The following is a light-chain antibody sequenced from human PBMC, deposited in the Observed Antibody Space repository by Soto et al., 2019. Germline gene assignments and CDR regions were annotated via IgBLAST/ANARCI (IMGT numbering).Light chain of an antibody. CDR1: QSVNNW. V-gene: IGKV1-5*01. CDR2: DVS. CDR3: QLRNT. Sequence: DIQMTQSPSTLSASVGDRVTITCRASQSVNNWLAWFQQKPGKAPKLLIYDVSTLESGVPSRFSGSGFGTEFTLTISSLQSDDIATYYCQLRNTFGQGTKLEIK. J-gene: IGKJ2*01.